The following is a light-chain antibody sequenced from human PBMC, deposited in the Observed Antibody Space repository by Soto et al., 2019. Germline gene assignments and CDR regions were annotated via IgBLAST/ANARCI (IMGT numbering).Light chain of an antibody. CDR3: QQRSNWPRT. J-gene: IGKJ5*01. CDR1: QSVGDY. Sequence: DIVLTQSPATLSLSPGKRATLSSRASQSVGDYLAWYQQKPGQAPRLLIYDASSRATGIPARFSASGSGTDFTLTISSLEPEDFAVYYCQQRSNWPRTFGQGTRLEIK. CDR2: DAS. V-gene: IGKV3-11*01.